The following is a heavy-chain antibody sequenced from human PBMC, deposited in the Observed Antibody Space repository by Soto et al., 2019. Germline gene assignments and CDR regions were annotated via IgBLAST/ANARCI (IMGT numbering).Heavy chain of an antibody. CDR2: IVVGSGNT. V-gene: IGHV1-58*02. Sequence: SVKVSCKSSGFTFTSSAMQWLRQARGQRLEWIGWIVVGSGNTNYAQKFQERVTITRDMSTSTAYMKLSSLRSEDTAVYYCAAPRPNRYYYYYMDVWGKGTTVTVSS. CDR3: AAPRPNRYYYYYMDV. J-gene: IGHJ6*03. CDR1: GFTFTSSA.